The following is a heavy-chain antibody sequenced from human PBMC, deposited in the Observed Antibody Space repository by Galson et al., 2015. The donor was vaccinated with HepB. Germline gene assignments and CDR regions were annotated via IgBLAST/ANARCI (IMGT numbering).Heavy chain of an antibody. J-gene: IGHJ5*02. Sequence: SCKVSGYSLTELSILWVRQSPTRGLEWMGTFDPEDGETISTQKFQGRVTMTSNTSINTAYMELSSLTSEDTAVYYCARGAIYDLVFPIKQILPFDPWGQGTLVTVSS. V-gene: IGHV1-24*01. CDR2: FDPEDGET. CDR1: GYSLTELS. D-gene: IGHD2-21*01. CDR3: ARGAIYDLVFPIKQILPFDP.